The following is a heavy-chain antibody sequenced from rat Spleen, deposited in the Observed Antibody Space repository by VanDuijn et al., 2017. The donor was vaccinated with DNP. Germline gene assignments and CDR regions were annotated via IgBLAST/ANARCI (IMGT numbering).Heavy chain of an antibody. J-gene: IGHJ4*01. Sequence: WVASITSSGGSTYYPDSVKGRFTISRDNAKNTLYLQMNSLRSEDTATYYCARARYYYSSYIGAMDAWGQGTSVTVSS. V-gene: IGHV5-31*01. CDR3: ARARYYYSSYIGAMDA. CDR2: ITSSGGST. D-gene: IGHD1-2*01.